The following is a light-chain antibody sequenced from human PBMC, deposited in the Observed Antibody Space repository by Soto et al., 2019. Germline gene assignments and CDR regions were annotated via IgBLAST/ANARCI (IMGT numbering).Light chain of an antibody. CDR2: DVS. V-gene: IGLV2-14*01. CDR1: RSDVGGYNY. CDR3: SSYPSSRTLLYV. J-gene: IGLJ1*01. Sequence: SGLTQPASVYESPGHSITISCHGTRSDVGGYNYVSWYQQHPGKAPKLMIYDVSKRPSGVSNRCSGSKSGNTASLTISGLQAGDEADYYCSSYPSSRTLLYVFGTGTKVTVL.